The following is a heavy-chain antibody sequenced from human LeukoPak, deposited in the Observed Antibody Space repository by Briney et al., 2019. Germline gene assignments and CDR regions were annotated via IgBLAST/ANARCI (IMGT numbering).Heavy chain of an antibody. V-gene: IGHV3-23*01. Sequence: PGGSLRLSCAASGFTFSSYGMSWVRQAPGQGLEWVSAISGSGGSTYYADSVKGRFTISRDNSKNTLYLQMNSLRAEDTAVYYCAKDRTAMVNSLDYWGQGTLVTVSS. CDR1: GFTFSSYG. CDR3: AKDRTAMVNSLDY. CDR2: ISGSGGST. D-gene: IGHD5-18*01. J-gene: IGHJ4*02.